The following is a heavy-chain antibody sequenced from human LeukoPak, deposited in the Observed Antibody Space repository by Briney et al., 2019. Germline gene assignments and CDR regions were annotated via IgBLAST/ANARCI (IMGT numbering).Heavy chain of an antibody. J-gene: IGHJ3*02. D-gene: IGHD6-19*01. Sequence: GASVKVSCKASGYTFTGYYMHWVRQAPGQGLEWMGWINPNSGGTNYAQKFQGRVTMTRDTSISTAYMELSRLRSDDTAVYYCARPIYSSGFGYDAFDIWGQGTMVTVSS. CDR3: ARPIYSSGFGYDAFDI. V-gene: IGHV1-2*02. CDR1: GYTFTGYY. CDR2: INPNSGGT.